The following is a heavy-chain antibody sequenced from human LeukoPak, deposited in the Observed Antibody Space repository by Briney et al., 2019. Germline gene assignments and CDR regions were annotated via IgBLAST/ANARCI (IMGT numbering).Heavy chain of an antibody. CDR3: ARRSYYYDSSGYYAGWFDP. J-gene: IGHJ5*02. CDR2: IYTSGST. Sequence: PSETLSLTCTVSGGSISSYYWSWIRQPSGKGLEWIGYIYTSGSTNYNPSLKSRVTISVDTSKNQFSLKLSSVTAADTAVYYCARRSYYYDSSGYYAGWFDPWGQGTLVTVSS. D-gene: IGHD3-22*01. V-gene: IGHV4-4*09. CDR1: GGSISSYY.